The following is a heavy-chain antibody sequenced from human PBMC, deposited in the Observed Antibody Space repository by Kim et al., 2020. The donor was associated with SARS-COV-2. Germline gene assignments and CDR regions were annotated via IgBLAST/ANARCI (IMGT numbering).Heavy chain of an antibody. V-gene: IGHV4-39*01. J-gene: IGHJ6*02. CDR3: ARHVFNSGYYSAHGLDV. D-gene: IGHD3-10*01. CDR1: GDSISHNLYY. Sequence: SETLSLTCTASGDSISHNLYYWGWIRQPPGKGLEWIGTIAYTGQTYYNPSLKSRVTISVDTSKNHFSLDLNSGTAADTAVYFCARHVFNSGYYSAHGLDVWGQGTTVTVSS. CDR2: IAYTGQT.